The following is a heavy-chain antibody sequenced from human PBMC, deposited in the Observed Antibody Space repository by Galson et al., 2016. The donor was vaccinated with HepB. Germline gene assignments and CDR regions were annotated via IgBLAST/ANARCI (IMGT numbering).Heavy chain of an antibody. CDR1: GFTFSYYG. CDR2: ISYDGSNK. V-gene: IGHV3-30*18. J-gene: IGHJ6*02. CDR3: EKDRAGGYSYGNRYYFYGMGV. Sequence: FPRLSCAASGFTFSYYGMHWVRQAPGKGLDWVTVISYDGSNKYYADSVKGRFIITRDNSKNTLYPQRNSMRAEDTAVYYCEKDRAGGYSYGNRYYFYGMGVWGQGTTVIVSS. D-gene: IGHD5-18*01.